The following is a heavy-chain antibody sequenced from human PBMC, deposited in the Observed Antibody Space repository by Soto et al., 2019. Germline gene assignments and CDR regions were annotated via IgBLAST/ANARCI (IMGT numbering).Heavy chain of an antibody. CDR3: ATVHSTSRSFDY. J-gene: IGHJ4*02. CDR1: GFPFSMSA. V-gene: IGHV3-23*01. CDR2: TGLNGRTT. Sequence: EVQLLESGGGLVQPGGSLRLSCAASGFPFSMSAMTWVRQAPGKGLEWVSTTGLNGRTTYYADSVKGRFTVSRDNTKNTLDLQMSSLGAEDTAVYYCATVHSTSRSFDYWGQGTLVTVSS. D-gene: IGHD6-6*01.